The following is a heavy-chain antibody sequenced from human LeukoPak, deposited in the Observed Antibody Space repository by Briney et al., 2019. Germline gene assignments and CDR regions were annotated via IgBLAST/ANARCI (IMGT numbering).Heavy chain of an antibody. CDR3: ARKDGDY. Sequence: SETLSLTCAVSGASIASFHWTWFRQPAGRGLEWIGLIYTSGSTLYNPSLQSRVAMSVDVTKNQLSLKLSYVTAADAATYYCARKDGDYWGQGTLVTVSS. V-gene: IGHV4-4*07. D-gene: IGHD6-6*01. CDR2: IYTSGST. CDR1: GASIASFH. J-gene: IGHJ4*02.